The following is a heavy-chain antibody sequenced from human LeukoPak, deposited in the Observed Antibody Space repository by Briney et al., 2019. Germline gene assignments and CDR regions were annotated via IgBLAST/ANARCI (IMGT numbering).Heavy chain of an antibody. Sequence: ASVKVSCKASGYTFTGYYIYWVRQAPGQGLEWMGWINPNSGGTNYAQKFQGRVAMTRDRTISTVYMELSSLGSDDTAVYYCARGIYSYSTPLDYWGQGTLVTVSS. CDR3: ARGIYSYSTPLDY. J-gene: IGHJ4*02. D-gene: IGHD2/OR15-2a*01. V-gene: IGHV1-2*02. CDR2: INPNSGGT. CDR1: GYTFTGYY.